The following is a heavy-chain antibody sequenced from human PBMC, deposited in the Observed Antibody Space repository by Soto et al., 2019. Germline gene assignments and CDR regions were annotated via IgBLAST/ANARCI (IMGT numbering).Heavy chain of an antibody. V-gene: IGHV4-31*03. CDR3: ARGGSSFGRVVIWFDP. CDR2: IYYSGST. Sequence: SETLSLTCTVSGGSISSGGYYWSWIRQHPGKGLEWIGYIYYSGSTYYDPSLKSRVTISVDTSKNQFSLKLSSVTAADTAVYYCARGGSSFGRVVIWFDPWGQGTLVTVSS. J-gene: IGHJ5*02. D-gene: IGHD6-13*01. CDR1: GGSISSGGYY.